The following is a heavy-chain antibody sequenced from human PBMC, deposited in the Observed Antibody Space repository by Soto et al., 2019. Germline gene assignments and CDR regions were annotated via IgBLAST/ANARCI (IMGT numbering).Heavy chain of an antibody. Sequence: EVQLVESGGGLVKPGGSLRLSCAASGFTFSSYSMNWVRQAPGKGLEWVSSISSSSSYIYYADSVKGRFTISRDNAKKSMYLKMNSLRAEDTAVYYCARDGYYDSSGSLDYWGQGTLVTVSS. V-gene: IGHV3-21*01. CDR2: ISSSSSYI. J-gene: IGHJ4*02. CDR1: GFTFSSYS. CDR3: ARDGYYDSSGSLDY. D-gene: IGHD3-22*01.